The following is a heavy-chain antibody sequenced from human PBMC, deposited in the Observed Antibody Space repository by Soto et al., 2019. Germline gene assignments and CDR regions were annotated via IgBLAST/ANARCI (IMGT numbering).Heavy chain of an antibody. D-gene: IGHD6-6*01. CDR1: GFTFSSYA. J-gene: IGHJ6*02. CDR2: ISYDGSNK. CDR3: ARRQQLGSDGMVV. V-gene: IGHV3-30-3*01. Sequence: QVQLVESGGGVVQPGRSLRLSCAASGFTFSSYAMHWVRQAPGKGLEWVAVISYDGSNKYYADSVKGRFTISRDNSKNTLYLQMNSLRAEDTAVYYCARRQQLGSDGMVVWGQGTTVTVSS.